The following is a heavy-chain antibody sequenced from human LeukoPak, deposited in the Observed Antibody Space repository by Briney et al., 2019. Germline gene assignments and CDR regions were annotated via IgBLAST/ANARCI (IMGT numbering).Heavy chain of an antibody. CDR2: IKEDGSDK. J-gene: IGHJ4*02. V-gene: IGHV3-7*01. D-gene: IGHD5-18*01. CDR1: GFTFSSHW. Sequence: GGSLRLSCAASGFTFSSHWMSWVRQAPGKGLEWVASIKEDGSDKYYVDSVKGRFTISRDNAKNSLYLQMNSLRAEDTAVYYCARDRVRYSYGYTCFDYWGQGTLVTVSS. CDR3: ARDRVRYSYGYTCFDY.